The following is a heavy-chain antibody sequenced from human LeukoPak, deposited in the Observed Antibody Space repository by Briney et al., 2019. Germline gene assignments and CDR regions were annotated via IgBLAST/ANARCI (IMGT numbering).Heavy chain of an antibody. CDR1: GFTFDDYG. CDR2: INGNGGST. Sequence: PGGSLRLSCAASGFTFDDYGMSWVRQAPGKGLEWVSGINGNGGSTYYADSVKGRFTISRDNSKNSLYLQMNSLRTEDTALYYCAKDIGSQYPSYGMDVWGQGTTVTVSS. V-gene: IGHV3-43*02. D-gene: IGHD2-2*01. J-gene: IGHJ6*02. CDR3: AKDIGSQYPSYGMDV.